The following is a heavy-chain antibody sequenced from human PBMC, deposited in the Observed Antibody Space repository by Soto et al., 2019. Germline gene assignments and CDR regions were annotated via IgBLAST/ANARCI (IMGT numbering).Heavy chain of an antibody. D-gene: IGHD1-26*01. CDR1: GYTFSNYG. CDR3: ARASGTGVGTPSF. CDR2: ISAYNGET. V-gene: IGHV1-18*01. J-gene: IGHJ1*01. Sequence: QVQLVQSGPEVKKPGASSKVSCKASGYTFSNYGISWMRQVPGQGLERLGWISAYNGETKYAQNFQGRVSMTTDTSTNTAYMELGSLRSDDAAVYYCARASGTGVGTPSFWGQGTMVTVSS.